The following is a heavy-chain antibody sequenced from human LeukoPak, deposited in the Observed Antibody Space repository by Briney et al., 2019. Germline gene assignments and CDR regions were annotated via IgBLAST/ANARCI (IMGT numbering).Heavy chain of an antibody. CDR3: ARLGLRYFASFDY. Sequence: NASETLSLTCTVSGYSISSGYYWGWIRQPPGKGLEWIGEINHSGSTNYNPSLKSRVTISVDTSKNQFSLKLSSVTAADTAVYYCARLGLRYFASFDYWGQGTLVTVSS. J-gene: IGHJ4*02. CDR1: GYSISSGYY. D-gene: IGHD3-9*01. CDR2: INHSGST. V-gene: IGHV4-38-2*02.